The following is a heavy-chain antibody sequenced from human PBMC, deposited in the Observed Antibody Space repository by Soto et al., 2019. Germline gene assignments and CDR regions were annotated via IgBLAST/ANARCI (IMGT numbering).Heavy chain of an antibody. V-gene: IGHV1-3*01. CDR2: INAGNGNT. Sequence: GASVKVSCKASGYTLTSYAMHWVRQAPGQRLEWMGWINAGNGNTKYSQKFQGRVTITRDTSASTAYMELRSLRSEDTAVYYCARSIVAVTALDYWGQGTLVTVSS. CDR1: GYTLTSYA. J-gene: IGHJ4*02. D-gene: IGHD2-21*02. CDR3: ARSIVAVTALDY.